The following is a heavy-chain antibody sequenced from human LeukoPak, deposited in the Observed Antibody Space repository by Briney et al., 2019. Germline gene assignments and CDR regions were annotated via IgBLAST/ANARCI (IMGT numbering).Heavy chain of an antibody. Sequence: SETLSLTCTVSGGSISSSSYYWGWIRQPPGKGLEWIGSIYYSGSTYYNPSLKSRVTISVDTSKNQFSLKLSSVTAADTAVYYCASLYYDILTGQGYFDYWGQGTLVTVSS. CDR3: ASLYYDILTGQGYFDY. CDR1: GGSISSSSYY. J-gene: IGHJ4*02. CDR2: IYYSGST. V-gene: IGHV4-39*01. D-gene: IGHD3-9*01.